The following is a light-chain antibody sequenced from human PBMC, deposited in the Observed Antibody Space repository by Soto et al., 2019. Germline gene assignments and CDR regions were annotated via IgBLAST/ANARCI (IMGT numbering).Light chain of an antibody. V-gene: IGLV2-23*03. Sequence: QSALTQPASVSGSPGQSITISCTGTSSDVGSYTLVSWYQQHPGKAPKLMIYEGSKRPSGVSNRFSGSKSGNTASLTISGLQAEYEADYYCCSYAGSSTFVVVGGGTKVTVL. J-gene: IGLJ2*01. CDR1: SSDVGSYTL. CDR3: CSYAGSSTFVV. CDR2: EGS.